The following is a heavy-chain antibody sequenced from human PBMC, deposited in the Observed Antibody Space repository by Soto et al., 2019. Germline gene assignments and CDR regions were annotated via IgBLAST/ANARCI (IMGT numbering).Heavy chain of an antibody. D-gene: IGHD6-13*01. CDR3: ARDVSSKWHYFDY. Sequence: QVQLQESGPRLVKPSQTLSLTCIVSGGSISSGDYYWSWIRQHLGKGLEWIGYIYYSGSAYYNPPLKSRVTMSVDTSKNQFSLKLSSVTAADTAIYFCARDVSSKWHYFDYWGQGTLVTVSS. J-gene: IGHJ4*02. CDR2: IYYSGSA. V-gene: IGHV4-31*03. CDR1: GGSISSGDYY.